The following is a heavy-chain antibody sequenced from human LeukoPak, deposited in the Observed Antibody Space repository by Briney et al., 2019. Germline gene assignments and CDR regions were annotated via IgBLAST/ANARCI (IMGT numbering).Heavy chain of an antibody. CDR3: ARRPLDDILTGTLFDY. CDR2: INHSGST. CDR1: GGSFSGYY. Sequence: PSETLSLTCAVYGGSFSGYYWSWIRQPPGKGLEWIGEINHSGSTNYNPSLKSRVTISVDTSKNQFSLKLSSVTAADTAVYYCARRPLDDILTGTLFDYWGQGTLVTVSS. D-gene: IGHD3-9*01. V-gene: IGHV4-34*01. J-gene: IGHJ4*02.